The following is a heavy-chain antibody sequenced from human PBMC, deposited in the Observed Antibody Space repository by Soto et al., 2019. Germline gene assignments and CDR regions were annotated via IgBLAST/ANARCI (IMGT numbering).Heavy chain of an antibody. J-gene: IGHJ2*01. V-gene: IGHV3-23*01. CDR2: ISGSGAST. D-gene: IGHD3-22*01. CDR1: GFTFSSYA. Sequence: GGSLRLSCAASGFTFSSYAMSWVLQAPGKGLEWVSAISGSGASTYYADSVKGRFTISRDNYKNTLYLQMNSLRDEDTAVYYCAKFHYYDSSGYPNWYFDLWGRGTLVTVSS. CDR3: AKFHYYDSSGYPNWYFDL.